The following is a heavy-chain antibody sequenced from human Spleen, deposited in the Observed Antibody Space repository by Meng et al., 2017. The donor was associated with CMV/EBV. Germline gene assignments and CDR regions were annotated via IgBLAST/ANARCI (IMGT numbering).Heavy chain of an antibody. D-gene: IGHD3-3*01. V-gene: IGHV3-7*01. CDR3: ARATTIFGVVSFDY. Sequence: ASGFTFSSCWMSWVRQAPGKGLEWVANIKQDGSEKYYVDSVKGRFTISRDNAKNSLYLQMNSLRAEDTAVYYCARATTIFGVVSFDYWGQGTLVTVSS. CDR2: IKQDGSEK. J-gene: IGHJ4*02. CDR1: GFTFSSCW.